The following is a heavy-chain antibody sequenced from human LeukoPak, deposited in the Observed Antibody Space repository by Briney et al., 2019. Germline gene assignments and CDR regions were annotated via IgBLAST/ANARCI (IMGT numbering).Heavy chain of an antibody. D-gene: IGHD3-22*01. CDR3: ARVGYYSSGYFTAPDY. V-gene: IGHV4-34*01. CDR1: GGSFSGYY. J-gene: IGHJ4*02. CDR2: INHSGST. Sequence: SETLSLTCAVAGGSFSGYYWSWIRQPPGKGLEWIGEINHSGSTNYNPSLKSRVTISVDTSKNQFSLKLSSVTAADTAVYYCARVGYYSSGYFTAPDYWGQGTLVTVSS.